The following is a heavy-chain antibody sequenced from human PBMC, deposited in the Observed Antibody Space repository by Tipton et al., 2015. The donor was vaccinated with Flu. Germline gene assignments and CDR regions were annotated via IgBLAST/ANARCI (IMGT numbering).Heavy chain of an antibody. CDR2: MNPNSGNT. D-gene: IGHD1-1*01. V-gene: IGHV1-8*01. CDR3: ARNRQQSRYFDL. J-gene: IGHJ2*01. CDR1: GYTFSSYE. Sequence: QSGAEVKKPGASVKVSCKASGYTFSSYEINWVRQATGQGLEWMGWMNPNSGNTGYAQKFQGRVTMTRNTSISTAYTELTSLTSEDTAVYYCARNRQQSRYFDLWGRGTLVTVSS.